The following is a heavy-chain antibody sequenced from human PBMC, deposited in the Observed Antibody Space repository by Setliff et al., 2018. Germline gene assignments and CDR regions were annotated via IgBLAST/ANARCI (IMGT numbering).Heavy chain of an antibody. CDR2: INHRGST. CDR1: GGTFSDYY. Sequence: SETLSLTCAAYGGTFSDYYWTWIRQTPGKGLEWIGEINHRGSTNYNPSLKSRVTISVDKSKNQFSLELTSVTAADTAVYYCARDDTYDFWGGHGHLDSRGQGILVTVSS. D-gene: IGHD3-3*01. V-gene: IGHV4-34*01. J-gene: IGHJ4*02. CDR3: ARDDTYDFWGGHGHLDS.